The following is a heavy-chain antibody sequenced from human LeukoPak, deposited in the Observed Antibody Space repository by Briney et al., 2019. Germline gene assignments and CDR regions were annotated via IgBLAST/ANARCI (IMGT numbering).Heavy chain of an antibody. CDR1: GYTFTSYG. Sequence: ASVKVSCKACGYTFTSYGISWVRQAPGQGLEWMGWISAYNGNTNYAQKLQGRVTMTTDTSTSTAYMELRSLRYDDTAVYYCARSQTPTIVGAHYFDYWGQGTLVPVSS. D-gene: IGHD1-26*01. CDR3: ARSQTPTIVGAHYFDY. CDR2: ISAYNGNT. J-gene: IGHJ4*02. V-gene: IGHV1-18*01.